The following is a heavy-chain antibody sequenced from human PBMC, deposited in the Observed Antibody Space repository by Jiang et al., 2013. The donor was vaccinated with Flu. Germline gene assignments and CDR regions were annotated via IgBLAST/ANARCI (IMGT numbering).Heavy chain of an antibody. D-gene: IGHD5-18*01. J-gene: IGHJ4*02. V-gene: IGHV4-59*09. CDR3: ARGVGYSYGYPRGFDY. Sequence: TISVDTSKNQFSLKLSSVTAADTAVYYCARGVGYSYGYPRGFDYWGQGTLVTVSS.